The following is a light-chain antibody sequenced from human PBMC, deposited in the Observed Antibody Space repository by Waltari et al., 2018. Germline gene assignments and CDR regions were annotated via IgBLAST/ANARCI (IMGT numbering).Light chain of an antibody. CDR2: DVS. CDR1: SSDVGAYNY. CDR3: SSYISSSTLEL. J-gene: IGLJ2*01. V-gene: IGLV2-14*03. Sequence: QSALTQPASVSGSPGQSLSLSCTGTSSDVGAYNYVSWYQQHPGKAPKLMIFDVSNRPSGVSNRFSGSKSGNTASLTISGLQAEDEADYYCSSYISSSTLELFGGGTSLTVL.